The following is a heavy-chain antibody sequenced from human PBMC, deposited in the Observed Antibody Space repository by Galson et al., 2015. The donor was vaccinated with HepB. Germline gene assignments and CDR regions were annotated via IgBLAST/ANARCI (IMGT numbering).Heavy chain of an antibody. D-gene: IGHD1-26*01. CDR2: ISSSSSYI. V-gene: IGHV3-21*04. Sequence: SLRLSCAASGFTFSSYSMNWVRQAPGKGLEWVSSISSSSSYIYYADSVKGRFTISKDNSKNTLYLQMNSLRAEDTAVYYCAKDRVRLWDQPIDWGQGTLVTVSS. J-gene: IGHJ4*02. CDR3: AKDRVRLWDQPID. CDR1: GFTFSSYS.